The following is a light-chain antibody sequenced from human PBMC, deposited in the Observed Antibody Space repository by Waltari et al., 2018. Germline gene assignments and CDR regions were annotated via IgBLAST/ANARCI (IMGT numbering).Light chain of an antibody. V-gene: IGKV3-20*01. CDR1: EAFGSTF. Sequence: IVLTQSPGTLSLSPGERATLACRAIEAFGSTFLSWYRHKPGQAPTLLIYAASDRATGIPDRISGSGSGTDFGLTITRLEPEEFAVYYCQHYGSPQTFGQGTKVEIK. CDR2: AAS. CDR3: QHYGSPQT. J-gene: IGKJ1*01.